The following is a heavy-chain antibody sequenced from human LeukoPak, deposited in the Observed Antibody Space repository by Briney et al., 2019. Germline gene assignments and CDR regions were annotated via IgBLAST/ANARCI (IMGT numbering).Heavy chain of an antibody. J-gene: IGHJ4*02. Sequence: PGGSLRLSCAASGSTFSTYAMHWVRQAPDKGLEWVAVISYDVKNKYYADSVRGRFTISRDNSKNTLYLQMNSLRAEDTAVYYCARGGPHSSWPADYWGQGTLVTVSS. V-gene: IGHV3-30*04. CDR1: GSTFSTYA. D-gene: IGHD6-13*01. CDR3: ARGGPHSSWPADY. CDR2: ISYDVKNK.